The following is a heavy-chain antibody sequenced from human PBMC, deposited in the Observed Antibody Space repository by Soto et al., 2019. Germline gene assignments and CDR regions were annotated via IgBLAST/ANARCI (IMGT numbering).Heavy chain of an antibody. Sequence: LRLSCAASGFTFDNYAMYWVRQAPGKGLDWVSAISGGGGGTYYAASVKGRFTISRDNSKNTLYLQLSSLRADDSAVYFCAKSYLADSATSGVDYWGPGTLVTVSS. D-gene: IGHD5-18*01. CDR1: GFTFDNYA. CDR2: ISGGGGGT. V-gene: IGHV3-23*01. CDR3: AKSYLADSATSGVDY. J-gene: IGHJ4*02.